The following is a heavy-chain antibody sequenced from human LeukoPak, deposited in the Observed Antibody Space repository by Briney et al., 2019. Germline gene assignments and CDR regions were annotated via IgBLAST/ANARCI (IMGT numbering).Heavy chain of an antibody. Sequence: GGSLRLSCAAPGFTFSSYWMHWVRQAPGKGLVWVSRINSDGRSTSYADSVKGRFTISRDNAKNTLYLQMNSLRVEDTAVYYCARLDIVVVPSASSWFDPWGQGTLVTVSS. J-gene: IGHJ5*02. V-gene: IGHV3-74*01. CDR2: INSDGRST. D-gene: IGHD2-2*01. CDR1: GFTFSSYW. CDR3: ARLDIVVVPSASSWFDP.